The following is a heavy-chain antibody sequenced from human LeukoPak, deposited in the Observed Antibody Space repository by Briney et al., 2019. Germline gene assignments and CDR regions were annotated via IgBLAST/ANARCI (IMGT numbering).Heavy chain of an antibody. V-gene: IGHV4-34*01. J-gene: IGHJ6*03. CDR2: INHSGRT. CDR1: GGSFSGYY. Sequence: SQSLSLTCAVYGGSFSGYYCSWIRQPPGEGLGWIGEINHSGRTNSNTSLKSRVTLSVDTPQNQFSLKLSSVTAADTAVYYCARAVVVAATFTIYYYYYYMDVWGKGTTVTVSS. D-gene: IGHD2-15*01. CDR3: ARAVVVAATFTIYYYYYYMDV.